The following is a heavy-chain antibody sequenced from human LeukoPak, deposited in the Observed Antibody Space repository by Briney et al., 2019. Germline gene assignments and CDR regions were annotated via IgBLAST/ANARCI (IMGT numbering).Heavy chain of an antibody. V-gene: IGHV4-38-2*01. J-gene: IGHJ3*02. CDR1: GYSISSGYY. CDR2: IYHSGST. D-gene: IGHD2-2*01. Sequence: SETLSLTCAVSGYSISSGYYWGWIRQPPGKGLEWIGGIYHSGSTYYNPSLKSRVTISVDTSKNQFSLKLSSVTAADTAVYYCARYFGNQLGDAFDIWGQGTMVTVSS. CDR3: ARYFGNQLGDAFDI.